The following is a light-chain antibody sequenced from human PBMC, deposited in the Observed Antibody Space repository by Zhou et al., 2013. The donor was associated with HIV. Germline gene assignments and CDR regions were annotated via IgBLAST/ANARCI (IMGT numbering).Light chain of an antibody. CDR1: QDINNY. CDR2: DAS. CDR3: QQYDTLQFT. V-gene: IGKV1-33*01. Sequence: DIQMTQSPSSLSASVGDRVTITCQASQDINNYLNWYQQKPGKAPKLLIYDASNLETGVPSRFSGSGSGTDFIFTISSLQPEDLATYYCQQYDTLQFTFGPGTKVDIK. J-gene: IGKJ3*01.